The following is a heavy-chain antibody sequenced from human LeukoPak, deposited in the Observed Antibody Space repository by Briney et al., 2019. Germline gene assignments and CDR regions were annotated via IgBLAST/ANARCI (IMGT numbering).Heavy chain of an antibody. V-gene: IGHV5-51*01. CDR3: ARLYYDILTGYYLLGVMDSFDI. CDR2: IYPGDSDT. D-gene: IGHD3-9*01. CDR1: GYSFSDFW. Sequence: GESLKISCKGSGYSFSDFWIVWVRQMPGQGLEWMGIIYPGDSDTRYSPSFQGQVTISADKSISTAYLQWSSLKASDTAMYYCARLYYDILTGYYLLGVMDSFDIWGQGTMVTVSS. J-gene: IGHJ3*02.